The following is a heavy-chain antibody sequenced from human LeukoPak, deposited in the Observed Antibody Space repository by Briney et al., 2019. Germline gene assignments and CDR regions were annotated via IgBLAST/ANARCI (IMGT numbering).Heavy chain of an antibody. CDR2: ISGSGGST. J-gene: IGHJ4*02. D-gene: IGHD1-1*01. V-gene: IGHV3-23*01. Sequence: GGSLRLSCAASGFTFSSYATCWVRQAPEKGLEWVSAISGSGGSTYYADSVKGRFTISRDNSKNTLYLQMNSLRAEDTAVYYCAKDKADDGYFDYWGQGTLVTVSS. CDR3: AKDKADDGYFDY. CDR1: GFTFSSYA.